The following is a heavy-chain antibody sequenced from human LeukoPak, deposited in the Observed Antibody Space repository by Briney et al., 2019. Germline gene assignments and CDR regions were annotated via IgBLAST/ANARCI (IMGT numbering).Heavy chain of an antibody. CDR2: IYTSGST. Sequence: PSETLSLTRTVSGGSISSYYWSWIRQPAGKGLEWIGRIYTSGSTNYNPSLKSRVTMSVDTSKNQFSLKLSSVTAADTAVYYCASTFDGSTNYYYYMDVWGKGTTVTISS. CDR3: ASTFDGSTNYYYYMDV. V-gene: IGHV4-4*07. J-gene: IGHJ6*03. D-gene: IGHD3-10*01. CDR1: GGSISSYY.